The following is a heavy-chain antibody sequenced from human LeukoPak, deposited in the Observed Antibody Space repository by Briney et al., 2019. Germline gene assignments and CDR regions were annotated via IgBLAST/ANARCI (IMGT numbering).Heavy chain of an antibody. CDR2: ISWNSGSI. CDR3: AKDIGGVTMIRGVYYYYGMDV. CDR1: GFTFDNYA. V-gene: IGHV3-9*01. D-gene: IGHD3-10*01. Sequence: GGSLRLSCAASGFTFDNYAMYWVRQAPGKGLEWVSGISWNSGSIGYADSVRGRFTISRDNAKNPLYLQMNSLRAEDSALYYCAKDIGGVTMIRGVYYYYGMDVWGQGTTVTVSS. J-gene: IGHJ6*02.